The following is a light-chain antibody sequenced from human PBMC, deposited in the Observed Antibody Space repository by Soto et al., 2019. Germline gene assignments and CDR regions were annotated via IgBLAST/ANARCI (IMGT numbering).Light chain of an antibody. V-gene: IGLV2-14*01. CDR2: DIS. J-gene: IGLJ1*01. Sequence: QSALTQPASVSGSPGQSITISCTGTSSDVGGYNYVSWYQQHPGKAPKLMIYDISNRPSGVSNRFSGSKSGNMASLTISGLQTDDEADYYCSSYTSSSTRVFGTGTKVTVL. CDR1: SSDVGGYNY. CDR3: SSYTSSSTRV.